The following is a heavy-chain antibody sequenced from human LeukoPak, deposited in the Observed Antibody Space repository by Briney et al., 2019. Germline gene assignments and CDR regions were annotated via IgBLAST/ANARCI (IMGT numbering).Heavy chain of an antibody. CDR2: ISYDGSNK. Sequence: GGSLRLSCAASGFTFSTYGMHWVRQAPGKGLEWVAVISYDGSNKYYADSVKGRFTISRDNSKNTLYLQMNSLRAEDTAVYYCAKERASVRGVLREYYYYGMDVWGQGTTVTVSS. J-gene: IGHJ6*02. CDR1: GFTFSTYG. V-gene: IGHV3-30*18. D-gene: IGHD3-10*01. CDR3: AKERASVRGVLREYYYYGMDV.